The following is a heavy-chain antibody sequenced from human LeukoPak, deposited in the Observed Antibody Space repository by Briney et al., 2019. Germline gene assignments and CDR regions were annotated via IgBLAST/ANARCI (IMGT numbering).Heavy chain of an antibody. J-gene: IGHJ4*02. V-gene: IGHV4-38-2*01. CDR3: ARASGSGPYYPLDY. D-gene: IGHD3-10*01. CDR2: IYHSGST. Sequence: SETLSLTCAVSAYSISSGYYWGWIRQPPGKGPEWIGSIYHSGSTYYNPSLNSRVTISLDTSKNQFSLKLRSVTAADTAMYYCARASGSGPYYPLDYWGQGTLVTVSS. CDR1: AYSISSGYY.